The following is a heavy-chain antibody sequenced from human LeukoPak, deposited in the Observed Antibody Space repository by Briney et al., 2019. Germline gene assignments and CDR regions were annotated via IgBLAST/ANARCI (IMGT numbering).Heavy chain of an antibody. J-gene: IGHJ4*02. Sequence: GGSLRLSCAASGFTFSSYAMSWVRQAPGKGLEWVSAISGSGGSTYYADSVKGRFTISRDNSKNALYLQMNSLRAEDTAVYYCAKDSLPHYYDSSGYRWGQGTLVTVSS. CDR2: ISGSGGST. CDR1: GFTFSSYA. V-gene: IGHV3-23*01. D-gene: IGHD3-22*01. CDR3: AKDSLPHYYDSSGYR.